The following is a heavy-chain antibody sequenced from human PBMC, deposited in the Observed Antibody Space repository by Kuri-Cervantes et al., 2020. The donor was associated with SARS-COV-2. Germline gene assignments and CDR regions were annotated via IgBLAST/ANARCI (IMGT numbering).Heavy chain of an antibody. CDR3: ARDPSQGRADI. V-gene: IGHV3-21*01. CDR1: GFTLSSHG. J-gene: IGHJ3*02. Sequence: GESLKISCAASGFTLSSHGVNWVRQAPGKGLEWVSSIGSRSSSTYYSDSVRGRFTISRDNAKNSLHLQMNSLRAEDTAVYYCARDPSQGRADIWGRGTMVTVSS. CDR2: IGSRSSST.